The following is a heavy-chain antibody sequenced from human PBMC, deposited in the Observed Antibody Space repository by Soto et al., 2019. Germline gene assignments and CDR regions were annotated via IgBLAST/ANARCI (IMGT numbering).Heavy chain of an antibody. V-gene: IGHV3-53*01. CDR2: IYSGGST. Sequence: EVQLVESGGGLIQPGGSLRLSCAASGFAVSSNYMSWVRQAPGKGLEWVSVIYSGGSTYYADSVKGRFTISRDNSKNTLYLQMNSLRAEDTAVYYCARSPMGATYFDYWGQGTLVTVSS. CDR3: ARSPMGATYFDY. J-gene: IGHJ4*02. CDR1: GFAVSSNY. D-gene: IGHD1-26*01.